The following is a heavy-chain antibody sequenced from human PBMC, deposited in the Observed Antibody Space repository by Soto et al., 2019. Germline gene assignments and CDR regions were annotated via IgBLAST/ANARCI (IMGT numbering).Heavy chain of an antibody. Sequence: QVQLVESGGGVVQPGRSLRLSCAASGFTFSSYGMHWVRQAPGKGLEWVAVISHDGSNKYYADSVKGRFTISRDNSKNTLYLQMNSLRAEDTAVNYCAKQYFHHWGQGTLVTVSS. CDR3: AKQYFHH. J-gene: IGHJ1*01. CDR2: ISHDGSNK. CDR1: GFTFSSYG. V-gene: IGHV3-30*18.